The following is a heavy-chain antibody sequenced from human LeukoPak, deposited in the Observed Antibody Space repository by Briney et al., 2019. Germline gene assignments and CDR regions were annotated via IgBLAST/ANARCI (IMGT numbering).Heavy chain of an antibody. CDR2: ITSTSNTK. CDR3: ARRSSSWPYYFDF. D-gene: IGHD6-13*01. Sequence: GGSLRLSCTASGFSFFSYGMNWVRQGPGKGLEWISDITSTSNTKYYADSVKSRFAISRDNAKNSLYLQMNSLRVEDTAVYYCARRSSSWPYYFDFWGQGTLVTVSS. V-gene: IGHV3-48*04. J-gene: IGHJ4*02. CDR1: GFSFFSYG.